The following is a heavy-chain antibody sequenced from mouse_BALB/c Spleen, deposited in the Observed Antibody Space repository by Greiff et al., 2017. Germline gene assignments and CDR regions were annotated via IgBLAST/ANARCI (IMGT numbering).Heavy chain of an antibody. V-gene: IGHV1S81*02. J-gene: IGHJ2*01. CDR2: INPSNGGT. D-gene: IGHD1-1*01. CDR3: TRSGTVVFDY. CDR1: GYTFTSYY. Sequence: QVQLKQSGAELVKPGASVKLSCKASGYTFTSYYMYWVKQRPGQGLEWIGEINPSNGGTNFNEKFKSKATLTVDKSSSTAYMQLSSLTSEDSAVYYCTRSGTVVFDYWGQGTTLTVSS.